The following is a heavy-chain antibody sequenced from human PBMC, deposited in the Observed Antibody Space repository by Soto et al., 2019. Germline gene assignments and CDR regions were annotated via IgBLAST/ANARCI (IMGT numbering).Heavy chain of an antibody. D-gene: IGHD1-26*01. J-gene: IGHJ6*02. CDR2: IYTGGNT. V-gene: IGHV3-53*02. CDR1: GFIVSSKY. CDR3: TTYTGYGMDV. Sequence: EVQMVETGGGLSQPGGSLRLSCAVSGFIVSSKYMTWVRQAPGKGVEWVSVIYTGGNTHYADSARGRFTISRDSSKNTLYLQMNSLRAEDAAVYYCTTYTGYGMDVWGQGTTVNVSS.